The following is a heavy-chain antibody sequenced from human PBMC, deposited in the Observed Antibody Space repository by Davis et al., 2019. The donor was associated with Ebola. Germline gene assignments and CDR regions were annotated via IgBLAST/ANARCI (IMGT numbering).Heavy chain of an antibody. CDR2: INPSGGST. V-gene: IGHV1-46*01. Sequence: AASVKVSCKASGYTFTSYYMHWVRQAPGQGLEWMGIINPSGGSTSYAQKFQGRVTMTRDTSTSTVYMDLSSLTPDDTAVYYCTRGYSPKCRTGDCVNDFWGQGTLVTVSS. D-gene: IGHD2-21*02. CDR3: TRGYSPKCRTGDCVNDF. J-gene: IGHJ4*02. CDR1: GYTFTSYY.